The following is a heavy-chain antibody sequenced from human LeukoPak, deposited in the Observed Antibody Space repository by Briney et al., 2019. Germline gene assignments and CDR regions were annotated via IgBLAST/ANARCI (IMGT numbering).Heavy chain of an antibody. CDR3: AREAISSSWSYYFDY. D-gene: IGHD6-13*01. V-gene: IGHV3-33*01. Sequence: GRSLRLSCAASGFTFSSYGMHWARQAPGKGLEWVAVIWYDGSNKYYADSVKGRFTISRDNSKNTLYLQMNSLRAEDTAVYYCAREAISSSWSYYFDYWGQGTLVTVSS. CDR2: IWYDGSNK. J-gene: IGHJ4*02. CDR1: GFTFSSYG.